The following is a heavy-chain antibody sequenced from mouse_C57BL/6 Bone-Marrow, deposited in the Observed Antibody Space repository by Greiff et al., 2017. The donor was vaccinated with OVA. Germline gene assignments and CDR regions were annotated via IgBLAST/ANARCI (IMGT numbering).Heavy chain of an antibody. CDR3: ARQLRLRRSAMDY. V-gene: IGHV1-7*01. J-gene: IGHJ4*01. Sequence: QVQLQQSGAELAKPGASVKLSCKASGYTFTSYWMHWVKQRPGQGLEWIGCINPSSGYTKYNQKFKDKATLTADKSSSTAYMQLSSLTYDDSAVYYCARQLRLRRSAMDYWGQGTSATVTA. D-gene: IGHD3-2*02. CDR1: GYTFTSYW. CDR2: INPSSGYT.